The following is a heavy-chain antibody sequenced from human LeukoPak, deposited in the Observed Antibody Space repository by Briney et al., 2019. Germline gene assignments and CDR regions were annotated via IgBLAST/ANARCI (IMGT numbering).Heavy chain of an antibody. CDR1: GFTFDDYG. D-gene: IGHD3-22*01. J-gene: IGHJ4*02. V-gene: IGHV3-20*04. CDR3: ARVGASSGYYFDY. Sequence: GGSLRLSCTAYGFTFDDYGMSWVRQVPGKGLEWVSGINWNGGSTGYADSVKGRFTISRDNAKKSLHLLMNSLRAEDTALYYCARVGASSGYYFDYWGQGTLVTVSS. CDR2: INWNGGST.